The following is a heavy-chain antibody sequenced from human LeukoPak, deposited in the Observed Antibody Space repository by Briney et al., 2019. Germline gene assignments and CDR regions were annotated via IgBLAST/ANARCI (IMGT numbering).Heavy chain of an antibody. CDR3: AVTIKRDYGDTNLDY. CDR1: GDSISSYF. V-gene: IGHV4-59*01. D-gene: IGHD4/OR15-4a*01. J-gene: IGHJ4*02. CDR2: MHNGVHT. Sequence: SETLSFTCTVPGDSISSYFWSWIRQPPGKGLEWIGYMHNGVHTNYNPSLKSRVTISGDTSKNQFSLKLTSVTAADTAIYYCAVTIKRDYGDTNLDYWGQGTLVTVSS.